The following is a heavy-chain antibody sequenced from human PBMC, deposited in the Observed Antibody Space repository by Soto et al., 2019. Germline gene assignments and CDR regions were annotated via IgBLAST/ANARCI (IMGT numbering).Heavy chain of an antibody. Sequence: GGSLRLSCAVSGFTFNSYGMSWVRQAPGKGLEWVSAISASGGSRYYADSVKGRFTISRDNSKNTLFLQTNSLSAEDTAVYYCARRYYYDGSGPYGMDVWGQGTTVTV. CDR2: ISASGGSR. J-gene: IGHJ6*02. D-gene: IGHD3-22*01. V-gene: IGHV3-23*01. CDR1: GFTFNSYG. CDR3: ARRYYYDGSGPYGMDV.